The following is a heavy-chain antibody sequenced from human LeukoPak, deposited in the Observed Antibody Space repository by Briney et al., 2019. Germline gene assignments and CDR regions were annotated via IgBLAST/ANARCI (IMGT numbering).Heavy chain of an antibody. CDR3: ASARTDDYNKGGSMTRFDF. CDR1: GYTFTSYF. Sequence: GGSLKIPSKASGYTFTSYFISWVRQMPGKGREWMAIIYPGNSDTRYSPSSHSQVTISANNSISTAYLQWSSLQASDIAMYYCASARTDDYNKGGSMTRFDFWGQGTLVTVSS. D-gene: IGHD4-11*01. J-gene: IGHJ4*02. CDR2: IYPGNSDT. V-gene: IGHV5-51*01.